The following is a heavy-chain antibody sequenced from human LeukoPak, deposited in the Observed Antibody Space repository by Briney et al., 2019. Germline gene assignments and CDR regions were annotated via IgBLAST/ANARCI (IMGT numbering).Heavy chain of an antibody. D-gene: IGHD3-22*01. J-gene: IGHJ3*02. CDR2: IYYSEST. V-gene: IGHV4-59*08. Sequence: SETLSLTCTVSGGSISSYYWSWIRQPPGKGLEWIGYIYYSESTNYNPSLKSRVTISVDTSKNQFSLKLSSVTAADTAVYYCARHLSSGYSGFAFDIWGQGTMVTVSS. CDR3: ARHLSSGYSGFAFDI. CDR1: GGSISSYY.